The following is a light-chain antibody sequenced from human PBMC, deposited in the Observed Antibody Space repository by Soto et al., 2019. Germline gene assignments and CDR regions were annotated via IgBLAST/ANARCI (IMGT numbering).Light chain of an antibody. J-gene: IGKJ3*01. CDR3: MQALQTPFT. CDR2: LGS. CDR1: QSLLHSNGYNY. V-gene: IGKV2-28*01. Sequence: DIVMTQSPLSLPVTPGEPASISCRSSQSLLHSNGYNYLDWYLQKPGQSPQLLIYLGSNRASGVPDRFSGSGSGTDFTLIISRVEAEDVGVYYCMQALQTPFTFAPGTKVDIK.